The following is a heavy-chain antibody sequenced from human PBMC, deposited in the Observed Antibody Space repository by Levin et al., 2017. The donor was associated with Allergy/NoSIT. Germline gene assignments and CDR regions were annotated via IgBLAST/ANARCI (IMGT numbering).Heavy chain of an antibody. CDR1: GGSISSSSYY. CDR3: ARLIRDTAMWDAFDI. Sequence: PSETLSLTCTVSGGSISSSSYYWGWIRQPPGKGLEWIGSIYYSGSTYYNPSLKSRVTISVDTSKNQFSLKLSSVTAADTAVYYCARLIRDTAMWDAFDIWGQGTMVTVSS. J-gene: IGHJ3*02. V-gene: IGHV4-39*01. D-gene: IGHD5-18*01. CDR2: IYYSGST.